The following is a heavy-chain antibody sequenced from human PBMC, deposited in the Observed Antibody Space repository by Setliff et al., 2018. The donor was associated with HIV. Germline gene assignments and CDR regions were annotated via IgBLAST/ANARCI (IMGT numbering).Heavy chain of an antibody. Sequence: TCTVSYGSISGHYWTWIRQPPGKGLEWIGYIHHSGGTQYNPSLMSRLTMSVDKSKNQFSLKLSSVTAADTAVYYCARLESTSSDYFDYWGQGTLVTVSS. D-gene: IGHD6-6*01. J-gene: IGHJ4*02. V-gene: IGHV4-59*11. CDR1: YGSISGHY. CDR2: IHHSGGT. CDR3: ARLESTSSDYFDY.